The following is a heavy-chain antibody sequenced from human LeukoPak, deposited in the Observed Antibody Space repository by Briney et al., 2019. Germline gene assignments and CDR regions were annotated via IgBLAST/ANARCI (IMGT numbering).Heavy chain of an antibody. Sequence: PGGSLRLSCAASGFTFDDYAMHWVRQAPGKGLEWVSGISWNSGSIGYADSVKGRFTISRDNAKSSLYLQMNSLRAEDTAVYYCAKMSGGNLLDLFDYWGQGTLVTVSS. J-gene: IGHJ4*02. D-gene: IGHD4-23*01. CDR3: AKMSGGNLLDLFDY. CDR2: ISWNSGSI. CDR1: GFTFDDYA. V-gene: IGHV3-9*01.